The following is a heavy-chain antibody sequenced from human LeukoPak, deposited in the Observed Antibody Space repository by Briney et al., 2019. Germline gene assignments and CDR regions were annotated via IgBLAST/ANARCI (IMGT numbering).Heavy chain of an antibody. CDR1: GFTFNDYY. CDR2: INIGGTNT. CDR3: ATDGAGFDT. J-gene: IGHJ5*02. V-gene: IGHV3-11*01. Sequence: GGSLRLSCAASGFTFNDYYMSWIRQAPGKGLEWLSYINIGGTNTHYADSVKGRFTISRDNAKKSLYLQMNNLRAEDTAVYYCATDGAGFDTWGQGGLVTVSS.